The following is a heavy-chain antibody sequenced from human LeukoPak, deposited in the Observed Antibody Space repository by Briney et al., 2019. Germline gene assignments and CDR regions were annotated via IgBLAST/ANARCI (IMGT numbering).Heavy chain of an antibody. D-gene: IGHD3-16*02. CDR2: FDPEDGET. CDR3: ATDLTYDYVWGSYRPLLPC. V-gene: IGHV1-24*01. J-gene: IGHJ4*02. Sequence: GASVKVSYKVSGYTLTELSMHWVRQAPGKGLEWMGGFDPEDGETIYAQKFQGRVTMTEDTSTDTAYMELSSLRSEGTAVYYCATDLTYDYVWGSYRPLLPCWGQGTLVTVSS. CDR1: GYTLTELS.